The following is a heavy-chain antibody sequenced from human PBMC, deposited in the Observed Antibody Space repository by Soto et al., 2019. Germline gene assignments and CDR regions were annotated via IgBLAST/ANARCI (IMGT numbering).Heavy chain of an antibody. CDR2: IIPIFGTA. CDR3: ARGNVVVIRENWFDP. CDR1: GGTFSSYA. V-gene: IGHV1-69*13. Sequence: SVKVSCKASGGTFSSYAISWVRQARVQGLEWMGGIIPIFGTANYAQKFQGRVTITADESTSTAYMELSSLRSEDTAVYYCARGNVVVIRENWFDPWGQGTLVTVSS. J-gene: IGHJ5*02. D-gene: IGHD3-22*01.